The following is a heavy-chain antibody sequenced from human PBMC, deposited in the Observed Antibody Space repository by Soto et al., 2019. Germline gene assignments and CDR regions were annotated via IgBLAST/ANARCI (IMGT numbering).Heavy chain of an antibody. V-gene: IGHV3-53*01. J-gene: IGHJ3*02. D-gene: IGHD5-12*01. CDR3: ASTSGTGGGLSAFDI. CDR2: IYSGGST. Sequence: GSLRLSCAASGFTVSSNYTSWVRQAPGKGLEWVSVIYSGGSTYYADSVKGRFIISRDNSKNTLYLQMNSLRAEDTAVYYCASTSGTGGGLSAFDIWGQGTMVTVSS. CDR1: GFTVSSNY.